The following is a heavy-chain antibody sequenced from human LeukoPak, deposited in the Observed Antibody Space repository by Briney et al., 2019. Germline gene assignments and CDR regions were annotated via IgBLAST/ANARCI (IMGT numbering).Heavy chain of an antibody. V-gene: IGHV1-69*13. Sequence: SVKVSCKVSGGTFSNDSITWVRQAPGQGLEWVGGITPIFDTPNYAPKLQGRLTINADGSTSTVYMELRSVRSEDTAVYFCARGPPPLYSGSYRPLDHWGQGTLVTVSS. CDR3: ARGPPPLYSGSYRPLDH. J-gene: IGHJ4*02. CDR2: ITPIFDTP. D-gene: IGHD1-26*01. CDR1: GGTFSNDS.